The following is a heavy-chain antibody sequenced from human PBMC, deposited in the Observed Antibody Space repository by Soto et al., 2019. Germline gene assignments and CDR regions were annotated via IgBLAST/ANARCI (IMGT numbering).Heavy chain of an antibody. CDR3: AKVCSGASCGFDI. CDR1: GYTFGKYC. J-gene: IGHJ4*02. CDR2: ISVYHGNT. D-gene: IGHD2-15*01. Sequence: QVQLVQSGTEVKKPGASVKVSCTASGYTFGKYCISWVRQAPGQGREWVGWISVYHGNTVHAQKFRGRVNMTTDTSTRTAYRELGSLKSDDTAIYYCAKVCSGASCGFDIWGQGTLVTV. V-gene: IGHV1-18*01.